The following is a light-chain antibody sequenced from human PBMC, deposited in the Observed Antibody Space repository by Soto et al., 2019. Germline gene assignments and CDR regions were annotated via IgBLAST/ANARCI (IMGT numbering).Light chain of an antibody. CDR3: LQDYIYPLT. Sequence: AIQLTQSPSSLSASVGERVTITCRASQGIRNDLGWYQQKPGKAPKLLIYAASSLQSGVPSRFSGSVSGTDFTLTISSLQPEDFATYYCLQDYIYPLTFGQGTKVDIK. V-gene: IGKV1-6*01. CDR1: QGIRND. J-gene: IGKJ1*01. CDR2: AAS.